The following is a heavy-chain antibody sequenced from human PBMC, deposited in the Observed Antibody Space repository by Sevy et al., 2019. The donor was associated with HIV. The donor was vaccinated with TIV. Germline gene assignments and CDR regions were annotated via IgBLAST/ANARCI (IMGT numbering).Heavy chain of an antibody. CDR2: IISSGGTK. V-gene: IGHV3-48*02. Sequence: GGSLRLSCAASGFTFSGYSMNWVRQAPGKGLEWISYIISSGGTKYYADSVKGRFTISRDNAQNSLQLQMNSLRDEDTAVYYCARVIGYSSSWWNDYWGQGILVTVSS. J-gene: IGHJ4*02. CDR1: GFTFSGYS. D-gene: IGHD6-13*01. CDR3: ARVIGYSSSWWNDY.